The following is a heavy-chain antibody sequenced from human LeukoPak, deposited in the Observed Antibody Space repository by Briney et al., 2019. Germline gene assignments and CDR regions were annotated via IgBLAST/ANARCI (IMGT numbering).Heavy chain of an antibody. CDR1: GFSFSSYA. V-gene: IGHV3-23*01. CDR3: AKGAGTDRT. CDR2: ITGSGDTT. J-gene: IGHJ5*02. Sequence: GGSLRLSCAASGFSFSSYAVTWVRQAPGKGLEWVSGITGSGDTTFYADSVKGRFTISRDNSKNTLHLQMNSLRAEDTAVYYCAKGAGTDRTWGQGTLVTVSS.